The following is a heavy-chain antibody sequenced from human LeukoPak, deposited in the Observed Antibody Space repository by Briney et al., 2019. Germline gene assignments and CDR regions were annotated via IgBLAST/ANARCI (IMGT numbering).Heavy chain of an antibody. J-gene: IGHJ4*02. CDR3: ARGDYSV. CDR2: IYYSGST. CDR1: GGSISSSSYY. V-gene: IGHV4-39*07. D-gene: IGHD2-21*01. Sequence: SETLSLTCTVSGGSISSSSYYWGWIRQPPGKGLEWIGSIYYSGSTYYNPSLKSRVTISVDTSKNQFSLKLSSVTTADTAVYYCARGDYSVWGQGTLVTVSS.